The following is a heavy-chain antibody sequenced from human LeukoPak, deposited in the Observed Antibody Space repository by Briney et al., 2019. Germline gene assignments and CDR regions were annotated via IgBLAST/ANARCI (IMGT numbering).Heavy chain of an antibody. Sequence: SETLSLTCTVSGGSISSGGYYWSWIRQHPGKGLEWIGYIYYSGSTYYNPSLKSRVTISVDTSKNQFSLKLSSLTAADTAVYYCASLTYYYGSGSYYEDYWGQGTLVTVSS. J-gene: IGHJ4*02. V-gene: IGHV4-31*03. CDR3: ASLTYYYGSGSYYEDY. CDR2: IYYSGST. D-gene: IGHD3-10*01. CDR1: GGSISSGGYY.